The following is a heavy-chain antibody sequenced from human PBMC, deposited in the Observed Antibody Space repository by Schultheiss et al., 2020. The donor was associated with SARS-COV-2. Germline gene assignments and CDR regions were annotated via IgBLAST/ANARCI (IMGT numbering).Heavy chain of an antibody. Sequence: ASVKVSCKASGYTFTGYYMHWVRQAPGQGLEWMGWIYPNSGGTNYAQKFQGRVTMTRDTSISTAYMELSRLRSDDTAVYYCARDVGDYYYGMDVWGQGTTVTVSS. J-gene: IGHJ6*02. CDR1: GYTFTGYY. CDR3: ARDVGDYYYGMDV. CDR2: IYPNSGGT. V-gene: IGHV1-2*02. D-gene: IGHD3-10*01.